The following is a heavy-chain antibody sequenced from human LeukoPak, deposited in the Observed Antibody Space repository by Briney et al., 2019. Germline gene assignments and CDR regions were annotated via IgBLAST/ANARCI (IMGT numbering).Heavy chain of an antibody. J-gene: IGHJ4*02. CDR2: INPNSGGT. D-gene: IGHD2-2*01. CDR1: GYTFTGYY. Sequence: ASVKVSCKASGYTFTGYYMHWVRQAPGQGLEWMGWINPNSGGTNYAQKFQGRVTMTRDTSISTAYMELSSLRSEDTAVYYCAGAIYCSSTSCYPGDYWGQGTLVTVSS. V-gene: IGHV1-2*02. CDR3: AGAIYCSSTSCYPGDY.